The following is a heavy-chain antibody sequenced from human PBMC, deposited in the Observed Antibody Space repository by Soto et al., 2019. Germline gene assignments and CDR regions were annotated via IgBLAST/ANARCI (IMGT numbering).Heavy chain of an antibody. V-gene: IGHV4-39*02. CDR2: IYYTGYT. CDR1: GGFISTSSYY. D-gene: IGHD6-19*01. Sequence: QLQLQESGPGLMKPSETLSLTCTVSGGFISTSSYYWGWVRQPPGKGLEWIGTIYYTGYTYYNPSLKSRVAMSVDTSKDHFSLNLTSVIAADTANYYCARSAIAVNGLFDHWGLGTLVTVSS. CDR3: ARSAIAVNGLFDH. J-gene: IGHJ4*02.